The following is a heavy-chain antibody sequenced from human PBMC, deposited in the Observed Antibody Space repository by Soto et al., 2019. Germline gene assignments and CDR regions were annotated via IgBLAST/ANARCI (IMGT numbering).Heavy chain of an antibody. CDR1: GFDFSGYT. V-gene: IGHV3-30-3*01. CDR2: ISYDGSDK. D-gene: IGHD2-2*01. Sequence: QVHLEESGGGVVQPGGSLRLSCAGSGFDFSGYTIHWVRQAPGKGLEWVAVISYDGSDKYYADSVKCRFTISRDNAKKTLYLQMNSLRIADTAVYYCARVDCSTTTCYYYGFDVWGQGTTVTVSS. CDR3: ARVDCSTTTCYYYGFDV. J-gene: IGHJ6*02.